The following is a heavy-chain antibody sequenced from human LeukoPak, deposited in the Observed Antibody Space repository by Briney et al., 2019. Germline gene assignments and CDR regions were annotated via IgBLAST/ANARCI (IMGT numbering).Heavy chain of an antibody. J-gene: IGHJ3*02. V-gene: IGHV3-30*18. CDR1: GFTFSSYG. CDR2: ISYDGSNK. Sequence: GRSLTLACAASGFTFSSYGMHWVRQAPGKGLEWVAVISYDGSNKYYADSVKGRFTISRDNSKNTLYLQMNSLRAEDTAVYYCAKDRNVWGNGAFDIWGQGTMVTVSS. CDR3: AKDRNVWGNGAFDI. D-gene: IGHD3-16*01.